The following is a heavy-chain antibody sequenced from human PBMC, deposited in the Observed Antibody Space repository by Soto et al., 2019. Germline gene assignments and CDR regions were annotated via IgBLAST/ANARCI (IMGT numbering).Heavy chain of an antibody. CDR2: ITGSGGST. J-gene: IGHJ6*02. Sequence: LRLSCAASGFTFNSYSYAMSWVRQAPGKGLEWVSAITGSGGSTYYSDSVKGRFTISRDNSRNTLYLQMNSLRAEDTAVYYCAKDRIAVIRGGHYYGMDVWGQGTTVTVSS. D-gene: IGHD3-10*01. CDR1: GFTFNSYSYA. V-gene: IGHV3-23*01. CDR3: AKDRIAVIRGGHYYGMDV.